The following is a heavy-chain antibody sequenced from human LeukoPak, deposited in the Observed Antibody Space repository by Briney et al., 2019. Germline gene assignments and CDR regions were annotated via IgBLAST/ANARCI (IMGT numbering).Heavy chain of an antibody. D-gene: IGHD3-9*01. Sequence: GGSLRLSCAASGFTFSDYYMSWIRQAPGKGLEWVSYISSSGSTIYYADSVKGRFTISRDNAKNSLYLQMNSLRAEDTAVYYCASFYDIPPGTARPDYYMDVWGKGTTVTVSS. V-gene: IGHV3-11*01. CDR2: ISSSGSTI. CDR3: ASFYDIPPGTARPDYYMDV. CDR1: GFTFSDYY. J-gene: IGHJ6*03.